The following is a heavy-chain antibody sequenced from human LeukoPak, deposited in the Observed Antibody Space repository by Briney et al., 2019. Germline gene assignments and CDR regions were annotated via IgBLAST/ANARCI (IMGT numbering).Heavy chain of an antibody. CDR2: IKTKTDDGAT. Sequence: GGSLRLSCAASGFTFSNARMNWVRQAPGKGLEWVGRIKTKTDDGATDYSAPVKGRFTISRDGSKTTLYLQMNGLKTEDTAIYYCTTYVGATAYWGQGTLVTVSS. D-gene: IGHD1-26*01. CDR1: GFTFSNAR. J-gene: IGHJ4*02. V-gene: IGHV3-15*01. CDR3: TTYVGATAY.